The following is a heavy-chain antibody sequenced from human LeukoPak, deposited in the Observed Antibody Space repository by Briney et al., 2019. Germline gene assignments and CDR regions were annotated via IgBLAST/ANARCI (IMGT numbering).Heavy chain of an antibody. J-gene: IGHJ4*02. CDR3: ARGYSSSWTYSY. V-gene: IGHV1-3*01. D-gene: IGHD6-13*01. CDR2: INAGNGNT. CDR1: GYTFTSYA. Sequence: ASVKVSCKASGYTFTSYAMHWVRQAPGQRLEWMGWINAGNGNTKYSQKFQGRVTITRDTSASTAYMELSSLRSEDTAAYYCARGYSSSWTYSYWGQGTLVTVSS.